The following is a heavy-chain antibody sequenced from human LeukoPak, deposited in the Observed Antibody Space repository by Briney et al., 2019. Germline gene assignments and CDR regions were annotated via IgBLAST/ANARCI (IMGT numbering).Heavy chain of an antibody. D-gene: IGHD4-17*01. CDR3: ARVMTTVTKAFDY. J-gene: IGHJ4*02. CDR1: GFTFSTYS. Sequence: PGGSLRLSCAASGFTFSTYSMNWVRQAPGKGLEWVSSIRSGSSYIYYADLVMGRFTISRDNAKNSLYLQMNSLRAEDTAVYYCARVMTTVTKAFDYWGQGTLVTVSS. V-gene: IGHV3-21*01. CDR2: IRSGSSYI.